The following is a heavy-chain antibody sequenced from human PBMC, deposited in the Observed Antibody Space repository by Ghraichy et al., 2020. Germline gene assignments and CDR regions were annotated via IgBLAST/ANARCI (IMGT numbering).Heavy chain of an antibody. CDR1: GASINPYH. CDR3: ARHLLRSGTSAFDI. V-gene: IGHV4-59*08. J-gene: IGHJ3*02. Sequence: SQTLSLTFSVTGASINPYHWSWIRQPPGKGLEWIGYIDSIGSVNFNPSLRSRLSLSVDTSKNQFSVALKSVTAADTAVYYCARHLLRSGTSAFDIWGRGTVVSVSS. CDR2: IDSIGSV. D-gene: IGHD6-13*01.